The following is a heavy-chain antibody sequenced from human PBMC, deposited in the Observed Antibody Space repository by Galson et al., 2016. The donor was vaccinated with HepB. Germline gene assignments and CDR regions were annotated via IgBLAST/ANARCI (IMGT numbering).Heavy chain of an antibody. CDR1: GFTLRDYY. CDR2: ISTSGGTV. Sequence: SLRLSCAVSGFTLRDYYMSWIRQPPGKGLEWVSHISTSGGTVHYAESVKGRFTMSRDNANNSVYLQMKSLKVEDTAIYYCARDNWNTWGKWGQGTLVTVSS. CDR3: ARDNWNTWGK. J-gene: IGHJ4*02. V-gene: IGHV3-11*01. D-gene: IGHD1-1*01.